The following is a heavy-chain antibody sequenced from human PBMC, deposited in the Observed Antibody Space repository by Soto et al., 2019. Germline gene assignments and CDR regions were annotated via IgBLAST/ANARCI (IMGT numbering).Heavy chain of an antibody. Sequence: EVQLVESGGGLVQPGGSLRLSCAASGFTVSSNYMSWVRQAPGKGLEWVSVIYRGGSTYYADSVKGRFTISRDNSKNTLYLQMNSLRAEDTAVYYCARGEQWLALDYWGQGTLVTVSS. CDR2: IYRGGST. CDR3: ARGEQWLALDY. D-gene: IGHD6-19*01. CDR1: GFTVSSNY. J-gene: IGHJ4*02. V-gene: IGHV3-66*01.